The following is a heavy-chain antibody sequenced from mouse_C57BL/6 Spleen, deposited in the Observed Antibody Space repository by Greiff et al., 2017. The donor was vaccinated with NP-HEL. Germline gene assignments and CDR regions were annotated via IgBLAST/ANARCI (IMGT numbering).Heavy chain of an antibody. D-gene: IGHD1-2*01. J-gene: IGHJ4*01. CDR2: IYPRSGNT. V-gene: IGHV1-81*01. CDR3: ARAAKSGAMDY. Sequence: QVQLKQSGAELARPGASVKLSCKASGYTFTSYGISWVKQRTGQGLEWIGEIYPRSGNTYYTEKFKGKATLTADKSSSTAYMELRSLTAEDSAVYFCARAAKSGAMDYWGQGTSVTVSS. CDR1: GYTFTSYG.